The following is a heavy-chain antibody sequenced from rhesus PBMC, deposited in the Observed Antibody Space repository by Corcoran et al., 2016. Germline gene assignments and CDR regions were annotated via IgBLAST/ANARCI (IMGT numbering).Heavy chain of an antibody. CDR2: IDGNSAST. CDR1: GGSISGYYY. CDR3: AREPGWWYFDL. V-gene: IGHV4-73*01. J-gene: IGHJ2*01. Sequence: QVKLQQWGEGLVKPSETLSLTCAVYGGSISGYYYWSWIRQAPGKGLEWIGNIDGNSASTNYNPSLKNRVTISKDTSKNQFSRKLSSVTAADTAVYYCAREPGWWYFDLWGPGTPITISS. D-gene: IGHD3-9*01.